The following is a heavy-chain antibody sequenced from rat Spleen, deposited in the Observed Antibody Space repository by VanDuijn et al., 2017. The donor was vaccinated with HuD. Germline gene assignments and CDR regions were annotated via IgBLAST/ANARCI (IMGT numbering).Heavy chain of an antibody. V-gene: IGHV5-29*01. D-gene: IGHD1-1*01. CDR3: TRAEFILDVMDA. CDR1: GFTFSDYG. CDR2: ISYEDSST. J-gene: IGHJ4*01. Sequence: EVQLVESGGGLVQPGRSLKLSCAASGFTFSDYGMAWVRQAPTKGLEWVATISYEDSSTYYGDSVKGRFTISRDNAKSTLYLQMNSLRSEDTATYYCTRAEFILDVMDAWGQGASVTVSS.